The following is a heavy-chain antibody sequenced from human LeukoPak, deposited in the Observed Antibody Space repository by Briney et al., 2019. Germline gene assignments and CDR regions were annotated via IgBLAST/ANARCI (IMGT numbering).Heavy chain of an antibody. Sequence: GGSLRLSCAASGFTFSSSWMHWVCQAPEKGLEWVADIKCDGSEKYYVDSVKGRFTISRDNAKNSLYLRLNTLRPEDTAVYYCVQGWRDNWGQGTLVTVSS. CDR2: IKCDGSEK. CDR1: GFTFSSSW. J-gene: IGHJ4*02. V-gene: IGHV3-52*01. D-gene: IGHD5-12*01. CDR3: VQGWRDN.